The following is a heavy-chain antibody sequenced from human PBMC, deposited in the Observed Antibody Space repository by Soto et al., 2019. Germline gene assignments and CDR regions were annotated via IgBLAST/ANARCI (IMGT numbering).Heavy chain of an antibody. CDR3: ARSGAWDIVVVVAADSKFEHEDAFDI. Sequence: SETLSLTCTVSGGSISSSSYYWGWIRQPPGKGLEWIGSIYYSGSTYYNPSLKSRVTISLDTSKTQFSLKRSSVTAADTAVYYCARSGAWDIVVVVAADSKFEHEDAFDIWGQGTMVTVSS. CDR2: IYYSGST. J-gene: IGHJ3*02. D-gene: IGHD2-15*01. CDR1: GGSISSSSYY. V-gene: IGHV4-39*01.